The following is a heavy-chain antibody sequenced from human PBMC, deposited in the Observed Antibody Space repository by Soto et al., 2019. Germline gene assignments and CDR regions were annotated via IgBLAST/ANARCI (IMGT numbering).Heavy chain of an antibody. Sequence: QVQLVQSGAEVKKPGASVKVSCKASGYTFTSYGISWVRQAPGQGLEWMGWISAYNGNTNYAQKHQGRVTMTTDTSTSTAYMELRSLRSDDTAVYYWARTGFYYYGSGSPVAGDYWGQGTLVTVSS. CDR2: ISAYNGNT. V-gene: IGHV1-18*01. CDR1: GYTFTSYG. J-gene: IGHJ4*02. CDR3: ARTGFYYYGSGSPVAGDY. D-gene: IGHD3-10*01.